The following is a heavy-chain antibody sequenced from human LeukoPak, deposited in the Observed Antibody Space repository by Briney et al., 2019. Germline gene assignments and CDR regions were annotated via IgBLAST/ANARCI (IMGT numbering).Heavy chain of an antibody. V-gene: IGHV1-18*01. Sequence: GASVKVSCKASGYTFTSYGISWVRQAPGQGLEWMGWISAYNGNTNYAQKLQGRVTMTTDTSTSTAYIELRSLTSDDTAVYYCARGIAVAGLYYYGMDVWGQGTTVTVSS. CDR1: GYTFTSYG. CDR3: ARGIAVAGLYYYGMDV. CDR2: ISAYNGNT. J-gene: IGHJ6*02. D-gene: IGHD6-19*01.